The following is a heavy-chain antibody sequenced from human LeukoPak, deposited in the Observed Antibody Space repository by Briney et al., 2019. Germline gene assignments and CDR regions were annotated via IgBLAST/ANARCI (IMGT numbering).Heavy chain of an antibody. CDR2: MNPNSGNT. J-gene: IGHJ4*02. Sequence: ASVKVSCKASGYTFTSYDINWVRQATGQGLEWMGWMNPNSGNTGYAQKFQGRVTMTRNTSVSTAYMELSSLRSEDTAVYYCAKRIAAAGPLYYFDYWGQGTLVTVSS. V-gene: IGHV1-8*01. D-gene: IGHD6-13*01. CDR3: AKRIAAAGPLYYFDY. CDR1: GYTFTSYD.